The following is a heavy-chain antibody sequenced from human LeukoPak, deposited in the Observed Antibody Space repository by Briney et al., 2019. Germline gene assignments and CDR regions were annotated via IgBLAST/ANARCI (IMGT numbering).Heavy chain of an antibody. CDR3: ARAPGLDGDYFDY. D-gene: IGHD3/OR15-3a*01. CDR1: GGSISSGGYY. CDR2: IYYSGGT. J-gene: IGHJ4*02. V-gene: IGHV4-31*03. Sequence: SETLSLTCTVSGGSISSGGYYWSWIRQHPGKGLEWIGYIYYSGGTYYNPSLKSRVTISVDTSKNQFSLKLSSVTAADTAVYYCARAPGLDGDYFDYWGQGTLVTVSS.